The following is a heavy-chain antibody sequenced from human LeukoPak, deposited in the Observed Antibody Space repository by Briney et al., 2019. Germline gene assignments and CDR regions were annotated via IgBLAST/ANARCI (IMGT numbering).Heavy chain of an antibody. CDR2: TYYSGST. D-gene: IGHD3-16*02. Sequence: SETLSLTCTVSGGSISSSSYYWGWIRQPPGKGLEWIGSTYYSGSTYYNPSLKSRVTISVDTSKNQFSLKLSSVTAADTAVYYCARSLSYDYVWGSYRSYYFDYWGQGTLVTVSS. V-gene: IGHV4-39*07. CDR3: ARSLSYDYVWGSYRSYYFDY. J-gene: IGHJ4*02. CDR1: GGSISSSSYY.